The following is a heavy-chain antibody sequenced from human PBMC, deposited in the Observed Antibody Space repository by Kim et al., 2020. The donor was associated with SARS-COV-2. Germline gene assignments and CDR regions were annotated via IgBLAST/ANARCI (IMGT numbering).Heavy chain of an antibody. CDR1: GGSISSSSYY. V-gene: IGHV4-39*01. J-gene: IGHJ4*02. CDR3: ARLEHQWLVPRYFDY. D-gene: IGHD6-19*01. CDR2: IYYSGST. Sequence: SETLSLTCTVSGGSISSSSYYWGWIRQPPGKGLEWIGSIYYSGSTYYNPSLKSRVTISVDTSKNQFSLKLSSVTAADTAVYYCARLEHQWLVPRYFDYWGQGTLVTVSS.